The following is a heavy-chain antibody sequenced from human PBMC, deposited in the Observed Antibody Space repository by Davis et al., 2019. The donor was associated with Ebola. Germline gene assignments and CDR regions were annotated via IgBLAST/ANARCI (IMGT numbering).Heavy chain of an antibody. V-gene: IGHV3-7*03. J-gene: IGHJ5*02. CDR3: APEFPTVTLFDP. CDR2: IKQDGSEK. D-gene: IGHD4-11*01. Sequence: GESLKISCAASGFTFSSYWMSWVRQAPGKGLEWVANIKQDGSEKYYVDSVKGRFTISRDNAKNSLYLQMNSLRAKDTAVYYCAPEFPTVTLFDPWGQGTLVTVSS. CDR1: GFTFSSYW.